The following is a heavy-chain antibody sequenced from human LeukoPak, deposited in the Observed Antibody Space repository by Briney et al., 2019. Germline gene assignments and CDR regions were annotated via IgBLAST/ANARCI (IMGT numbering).Heavy chain of an antibody. J-gene: IGHJ5*02. CDR2: IYYSGST. D-gene: IGHD7-27*01. CDR1: GGSISSSSYY. Sequence: SETLSLTCTVSGGSISSSSYYWGWIRQPPGKGLEWIGSIYYSGSTYYNPSLKSRVTISVDTSKNQFSLKLSSVTAADTAVYYCARQIFQLGINWFDPWGQGTLVTASS. V-gene: IGHV4-39*01. CDR3: ARQIFQLGINWFDP.